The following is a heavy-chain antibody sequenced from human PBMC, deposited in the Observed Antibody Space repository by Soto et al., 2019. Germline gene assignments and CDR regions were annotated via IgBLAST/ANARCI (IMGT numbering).Heavy chain of an antibody. CDR1: GFTFSDHY. J-gene: IGHJ3*02. D-gene: IGHD1-26*01. V-gene: IGHV3-72*01. CDR2: TRNKANSYTT. CDR3: ARVGPSGSYAFDI. Sequence: GGSLRLSCTASGFTFSDHYMDWVRQAPGKGLEWVGRTRNKANSYTTEYAASVKGRFTISRDDSKNSLYLQMNSLKTEDTAVYYCARVGPSGSYAFDIWGQGTMVTVSS.